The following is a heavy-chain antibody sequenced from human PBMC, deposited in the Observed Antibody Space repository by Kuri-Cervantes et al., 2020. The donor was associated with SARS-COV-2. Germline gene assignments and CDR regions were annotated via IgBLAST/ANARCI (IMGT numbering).Heavy chain of an antibody. J-gene: IGHJ4*02. D-gene: IGHD1-26*01. CDR3: ARHEWEPYYFDY. CDR2: IYTSGST. Sequence: SETLSLTCTVSGGSISSGSYYWSWIRQLAGRGLEWIGRIYTSGSTNYNPSLKSRVTISVDTSKNQFSLKLSSVTAADTAVYYCARHEWEPYYFDYWGQGTLVTVSS. V-gene: IGHV4-61*02. CDR1: GGSISSGSYY.